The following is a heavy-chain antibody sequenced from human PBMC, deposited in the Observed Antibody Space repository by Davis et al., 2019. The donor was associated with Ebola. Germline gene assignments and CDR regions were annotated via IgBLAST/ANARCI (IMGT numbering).Heavy chain of an antibody. Sequence: MPGGSLRLSCAVSGGSISSSNWWSWVRQPPGKGLEWIGEIYHSGSTNYNPSLKSRVTISVDKSKNQFSLKLSSVTAADTAVYYCARDFGIAARRGADAFDIWGQGTMVTVSS. D-gene: IGHD6-6*01. CDR3: ARDFGIAARRGADAFDI. CDR2: IYHSGST. CDR1: GGSISSSNW. J-gene: IGHJ3*02. V-gene: IGHV4-4*02.